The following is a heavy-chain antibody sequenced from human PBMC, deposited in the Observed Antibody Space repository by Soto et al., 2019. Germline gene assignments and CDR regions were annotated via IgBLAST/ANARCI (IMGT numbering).Heavy chain of an antibody. CDR3: ARDKPRVRGGMDDYYYYYGMDV. Sequence: QVQLVESGGGVVQPGRSLRLSCAASGFTFSGYAMHWVRQAPGKGLEWVAVISYDGSNKYYADSVKGRFTISRDNSKNTLYLQMNSLRAEDTAVYYCARDKPRVRGGMDDYYYYYGMDVWGQGTTVTVSS. CDR1: GFTFSGYA. CDR2: ISYDGSNK. J-gene: IGHJ6*02. D-gene: IGHD3-16*01. V-gene: IGHV3-30-3*01.